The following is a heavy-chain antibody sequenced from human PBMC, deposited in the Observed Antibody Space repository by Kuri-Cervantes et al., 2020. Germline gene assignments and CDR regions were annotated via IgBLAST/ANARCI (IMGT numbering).Heavy chain of an antibody. D-gene: IGHD7-27*01. CDR2: IYYDGSNK. V-gene: IGHV3-30*18. CDR3: AKIGALGIDSALIDY. J-gene: IGHJ4*02. CDR1: GFTFSSYG. Sequence: GESLKISCAASGFTFSSYGMHWVRQAPGKGLEWVAVIYYDGSNKYYADSVKGRFTISRDNSKNTLYLQMNSLRAEDTAVYYCAKIGALGIDSALIDYWGQGTLVTVSS.